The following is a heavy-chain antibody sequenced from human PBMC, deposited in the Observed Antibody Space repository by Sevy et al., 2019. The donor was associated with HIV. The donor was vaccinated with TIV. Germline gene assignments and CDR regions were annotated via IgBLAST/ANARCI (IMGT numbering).Heavy chain of an antibody. V-gene: IGHV3-9*01. D-gene: IGHD3-22*01. CDR3: AKALDSSGYLVLDY. CDR1: GFTFDDYA. CDR2: ISWNSGSI. Sequence: GGSPRLSCAASGFTFDDYAMHWVRQAPGKGLEWVSGISWNSGSIGYADSVKGRFTISRDNAKNSLYLQMNSLRAEDTALYYCAKALDSSGYLVLDYWGQGTLVTVSS. J-gene: IGHJ4*02.